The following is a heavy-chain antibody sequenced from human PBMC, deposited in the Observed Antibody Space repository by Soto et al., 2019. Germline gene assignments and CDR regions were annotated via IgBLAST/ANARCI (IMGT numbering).Heavy chain of an antibody. D-gene: IGHD5-12*01. Sequence: PSETLSLTCTVSGGSISSYYWSWIRQPPGKGLEWIGYIYYSGSTNYNPSLKSRVTISVDTSKNQFSLKLSSVTAADTAVYYCASSLVATHSHCYYYYMDVWGKGTTVTVSS. J-gene: IGHJ6*03. CDR3: ASSLVATHSHCYYYYMDV. V-gene: IGHV4-59*08. CDR2: IYYSGST. CDR1: GGSISSYY.